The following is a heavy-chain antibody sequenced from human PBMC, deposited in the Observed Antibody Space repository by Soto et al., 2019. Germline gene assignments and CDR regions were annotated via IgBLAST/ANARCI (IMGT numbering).Heavy chain of an antibody. V-gene: IGHV1-8*01. Sequence: ASVKLSRKASGYSMTSDDVNWVRKANGQGLEWMGWMNPNSGNTAYAQKFQGRVTMTRNTSISTAYMELSSLRSEDTAVYYCARDHYVYDILTGYGYYYGMDVWGQGTTVTVSS. CDR3: ARDHYVYDILTGYGYYYGMDV. D-gene: IGHD3-9*01. CDR1: GYSMTSDD. CDR2: MNPNSGNT. J-gene: IGHJ6*02.